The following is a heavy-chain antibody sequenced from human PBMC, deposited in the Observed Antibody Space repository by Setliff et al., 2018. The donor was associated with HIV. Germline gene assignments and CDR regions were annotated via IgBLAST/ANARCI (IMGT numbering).Heavy chain of an antibody. D-gene: IGHD3-16*02. Sequence: ASETLSLTCAVYGGSFSGYYWSWIRQPPGKGLEWIGEINHDRTTNYNPSLKSRLTISLDTSKNQFSLKLSSVTAADTAVYYCARAGGHRLTDNQSKYRDTPHWGQGTLVTVSS. CDR3: ARAGGHRLTDNQSKYRDTPH. CDR2: INHDRTT. V-gene: IGHV4-34*01. CDR1: GGSFSGYY. J-gene: IGHJ4*02.